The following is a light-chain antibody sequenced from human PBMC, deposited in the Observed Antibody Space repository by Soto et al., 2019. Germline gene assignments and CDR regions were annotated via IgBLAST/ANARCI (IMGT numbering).Light chain of an antibody. J-gene: IGKJ3*01. Sequence: DIVMTQSPDSLAVSLGERATINCKSSQSGLYSSNNKNYLAWYQQKPGQPPKLLIYWASTRESGVPDRISGSGSETDFTLTISSLQAEDLAVYYCQQYYSTIFTFGPGTKVDIK. CDR1: QSGLYSSNNKNY. CDR3: QQYYSTIFT. V-gene: IGKV4-1*01. CDR2: WAS.